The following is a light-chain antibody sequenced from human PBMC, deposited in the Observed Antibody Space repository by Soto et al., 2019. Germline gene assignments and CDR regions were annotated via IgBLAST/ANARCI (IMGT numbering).Light chain of an antibody. CDR1: QSISSW. Sequence: DIQMTQSPSTLSASVGDRVTITCRASQSISSWLAWYQHKPAKAPKLLIHKASSLESGVPSRFSGSGSGTEFTITSSRLQPDDFANYYCQQYYSYWTFGQGTKVEI. CDR3: QQYYSYWT. CDR2: KAS. V-gene: IGKV1-5*03. J-gene: IGKJ1*01.